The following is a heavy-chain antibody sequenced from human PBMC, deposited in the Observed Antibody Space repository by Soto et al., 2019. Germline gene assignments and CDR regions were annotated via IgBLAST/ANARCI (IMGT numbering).Heavy chain of an antibody. Sequence: GGSLRLSCAASGFTFSSYSMNWVRQAPGKGLEWVSYISSSSSTIYYADSVKGRFTISRDNAKNSLYLQMNSLRDEDTAVYYCARMGDSSGYYRTPYYYGMDVWGQGTTVTVSS. D-gene: IGHD3-22*01. CDR2: ISSSSSTI. CDR1: GFTFSSYS. J-gene: IGHJ6*02. CDR3: ARMGDSSGYYRTPYYYGMDV. V-gene: IGHV3-48*02.